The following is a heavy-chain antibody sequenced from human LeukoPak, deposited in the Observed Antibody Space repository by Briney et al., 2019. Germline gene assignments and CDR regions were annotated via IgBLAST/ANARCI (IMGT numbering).Heavy chain of an antibody. CDR2: INHSGST. V-gene: IGHV4-34*01. D-gene: IGHD6-13*01. J-gene: IGHJ4*02. CDR3: AKDWSPASGRGGYFDY. Sequence: SSETLSLTCAVYGGSFSGYYWTWIRQPPGKGLEWIGEINHSGSTNYNPSLKSRVTISVDTSKNQFSLKLSSVTAADTAVYYCAKDWSPASGRGGYFDYWGQGTLVTVSS. CDR1: GGSFSGYY.